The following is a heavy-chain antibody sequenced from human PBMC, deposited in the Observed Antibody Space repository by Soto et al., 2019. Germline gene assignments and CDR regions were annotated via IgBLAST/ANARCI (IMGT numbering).Heavy chain of an antibody. CDR2: ISSSSSYI. D-gene: IGHD4-17*01. V-gene: IGHV3-21*01. CDR3: ASASGDYDAYFDY. CDR1: GFTFSSYS. Sequence: EVQLVESGGGLVKPGGSLRLSCAASGFTFSSYSMNWVRQAPGKGLEWVSSISSSSSYIYYADSVKGRFTISRDNAKNSLYLQMNSLRAEDTAVYYCASASGDYDAYFDYWGQGTLVTVSS. J-gene: IGHJ4*02.